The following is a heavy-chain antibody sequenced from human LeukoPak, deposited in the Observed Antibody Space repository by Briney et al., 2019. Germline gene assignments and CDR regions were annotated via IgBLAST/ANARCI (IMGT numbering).Heavy chain of an antibody. Sequence: GSSVKVSFKASGGAFSRYAIRWVRRAPGEGVEWMGRIILIFGTANYPQKFQGRVTITTDESTSTAYMELSSLRSEDTAVYYCARDLPENTAFNWFDPWGQGTLVTVSS. V-gene: IGHV1-69*05. CDR1: GGAFSRYA. CDR2: IILIFGTA. J-gene: IGHJ5*02. CDR3: ARDLPENTAFNWFDP. D-gene: IGHD5-18*01.